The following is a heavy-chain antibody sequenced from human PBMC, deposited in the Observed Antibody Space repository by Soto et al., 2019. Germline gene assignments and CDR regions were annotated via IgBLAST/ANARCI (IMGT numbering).Heavy chain of an antibody. CDR2: IYYDGRT. Sequence: QLQLQESGPGLVKPSETLTLTCTVSGDSIAKSKYYLGWIRQPPGKGPEWIGSIYYDGRTYLNPSLHTPVTCSISTSIHQFSLKENTATGADSSTYFCAKHPWSPIVTPYWHVDLWGRGTLATVPS. D-gene: IGHD5-18*01. CDR1: GDSIAKSKYY. J-gene: IGHJ2*01. CDR3: AKHPWSPIVTPYWHVDL. V-gene: IGHV4-39*01.